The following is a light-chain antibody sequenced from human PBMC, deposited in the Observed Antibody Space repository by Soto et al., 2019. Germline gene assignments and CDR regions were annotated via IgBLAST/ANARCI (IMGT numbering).Light chain of an antibody. Sequence: QSVLTQRPSASGTPGQRVTISCSGSSSNIGSNTVNWYQQLPGTAPTLLIYSNNQRPSGVPDRFSGSKSGTSASLAVNGLQSEDEADYYCAAWDDSLNGPLFGGGTKLTVL. CDR1: SSNIGSNT. J-gene: IGLJ3*02. CDR2: SNN. V-gene: IGLV1-44*01. CDR3: AAWDDSLNGPL.